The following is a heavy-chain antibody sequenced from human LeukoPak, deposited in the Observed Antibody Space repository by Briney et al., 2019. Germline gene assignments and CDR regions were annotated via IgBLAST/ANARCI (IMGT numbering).Heavy chain of an antibody. D-gene: IGHD4-11*01. J-gene: IGHJ4*02. V-gene: IGHV3-23*01. CDR2: ISGSGGST. Sequence: GGSLRLSCAASGFTFSSYGMSWVRQAPGKGLEWVPAISGSGGSTYYADSVKGRFTISRDNSKNTLYLQMNSLRAEDTAVYYCARPSAPPGATVHWGQGTLLTVSS. CDR3: ARPSAPPGATVH. CDR1: GFTFSSYG.